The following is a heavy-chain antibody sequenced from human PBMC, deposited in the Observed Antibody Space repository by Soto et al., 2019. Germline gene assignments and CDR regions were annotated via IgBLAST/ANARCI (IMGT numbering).Heavy chain of an antibody. CDR2: ISHDGGNE. Sequence: QVHLEESGGGVVQPGRSLRLSCAASGFSFSTYGMHWVRQAPGKGLEWVAVISHDGGNEYYADSVKGRFTISRDSSKNTVYLQMNNVSAEDTAVYYCAKETSSGYTRGYFDFWGLGTLVTVSS. J-gene: IGHJ2*01. CDR1: GFSFSTYG. D-gene: IGHD3-22*01. V-gene: IGHV3-30*18. CDR3: AKETSSGYTRGYFDF.